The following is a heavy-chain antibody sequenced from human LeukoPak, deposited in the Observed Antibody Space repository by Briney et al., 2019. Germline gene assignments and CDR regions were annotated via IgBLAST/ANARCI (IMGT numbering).Heavy chain of an antibody. Sequence: TGGSLRLSCAASGFTVSSNYMSWVRQAPGKGLEWVSSISRSSNYKYYADSVKGRFTISRDNAKNSLYLQMNSLRAEDTALYYCASSRYDSSGYYGIIGYWGQGTLVTVSS. V-gene: IGHV3-21*01. CDR3: ASSRYDSSGYYGIIGY. J-gene: IGHJ4*02. D-gene: IGHD3-22*01. CDR2: ISRSSNYK. CDR1: GFTVSSNY.